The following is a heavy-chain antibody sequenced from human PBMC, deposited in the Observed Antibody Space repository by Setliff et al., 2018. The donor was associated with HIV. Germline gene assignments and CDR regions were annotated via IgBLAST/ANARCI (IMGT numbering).Heavy chain of an antibody. V-gene: IGHV4-34*01. Sequence: SETLSLTCAVYGDSFSGSYWSWIRQSPGTGLEWIGELNHSGNINQNPSLRSGFTLSVDTSKNQFSLTLNSVTAADTAVYYCARGREVIRDTYYSYFYMDVWSRGTPVTVSS. J-gene: IGHJ6*04. D-gene: IGHD3-22*01. CDR3: ARGREVIRDTYYSYFYMDV. CDR1: GDSFSGSY. CDR2: LNHSGNI.